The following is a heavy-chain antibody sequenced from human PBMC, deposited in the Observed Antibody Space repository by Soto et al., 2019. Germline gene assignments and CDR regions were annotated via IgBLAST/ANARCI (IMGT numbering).Heavy chain of an antibody. CDR2: ISNSDDVG. CDR3: AKTVGATNFVDY. CDR1: GFNFTNHV. Sequence: EVQLLESGGALIQPTGSLRLSCSASGFNFTNHVINWVRQAPGKGLEWVSSISNSDDVGFYADSVRGRFIVSRDISTHRVFLQMTFQRVEDTAIYYCAKTVGATNFVDYWGQGALVTISS. V-gene: IGHV3-23*01. D-gene: IGHD1-26*01. J-gene: IGHJ4*02.